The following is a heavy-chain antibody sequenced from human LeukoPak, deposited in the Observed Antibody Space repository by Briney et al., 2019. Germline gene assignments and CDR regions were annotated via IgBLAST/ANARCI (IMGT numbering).Heavy chain of an antibody. J-gene: IGHJ4*02. CDR1: GFPFSSYE. V-gene: IGHV3-48*03. CDR3: ARSRLGYSYGLNLFDY. CDR2: ISSSGSTI. Sequence: GGSLRLSCAASGFPFSSYEMNWVRQAPGKGLEWVSYISSSGSTIYYADSVKGRITISRDNAKNSLYLQMNSLRAEDTAVYYCARSRLGYSYGLNLFDYWGQGTLVTVSS. D-gene: IGHD5-18*01.